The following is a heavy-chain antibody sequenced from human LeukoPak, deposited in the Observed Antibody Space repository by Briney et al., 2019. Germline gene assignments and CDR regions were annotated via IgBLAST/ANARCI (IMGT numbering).Heavy chain of an antibody. CDR2: IYYSGTT. CDR1: GGSISSGGYY. CDR3: ARHFTDYGDYGAAFDI. J-gene: IGHJ3*02. V-gene: IGHV4-61*08. Sequence: PSQTLSLTCTVSGGSISSGGYYWSWIRQPPGKGLEWIGYIYYSGTTNYNPSLKSRVTISVDTSKNQFSLKLSSVTAADTAVYYCARHFTDYGDYGAAFDIWGQGTMVTVSS. D-gene: IGHD4-17*01.